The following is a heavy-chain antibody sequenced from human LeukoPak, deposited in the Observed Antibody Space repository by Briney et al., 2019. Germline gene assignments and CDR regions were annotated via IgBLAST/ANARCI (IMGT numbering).Heavy chain of an antibody. Sequence: TPSETLSLTCAVYGGSFSGYYWSWIRQPPGKGLEWIGEINHSGSTNYNPSLKSRVTISVDTSKNQFSLKLSSVTAADTAVYYCARGDPPCWGSTSCYPAIPPKHPSGMDVWGQGTTVTVSS. D-gene: IGHD2-2*01. J-gene: IGHJ6*02. CDR3: ARGDPPCWGSTSCYPAIPPKHPSGMDV. CDR1: GGSFSGYY. V-gene: IGHV4-34*01. CDR2: INHSGST.